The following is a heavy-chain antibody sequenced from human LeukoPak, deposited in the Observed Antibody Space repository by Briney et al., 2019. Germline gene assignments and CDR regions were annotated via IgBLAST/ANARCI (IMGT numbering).Heavy chain of an antibody. CDR2: IKQDGSEK. D-gene: IGHD3-16*02. CDR3: ARDQRMITFGGVIARLYYFDY. Sequence: GGSLRLSCAASGFTFSSYWMSWVRQAPGKGLEWVANIKQDGSEKYYVDSVKGRFTISRDNAKNSLYLQMNSLRAEDTAVYYCARDQRMITFGGVIARLYYFDYWGQGTLVTVSS. V-gene: IGHV3-7*01. CDR1: GFTFSSYW. J-gene: IGHJ4*02.